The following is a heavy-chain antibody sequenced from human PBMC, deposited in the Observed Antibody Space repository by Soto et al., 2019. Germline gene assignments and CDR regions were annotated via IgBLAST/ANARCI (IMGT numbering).Heavy chain of an antibody. D-gene: IGHD3-22*01. CDR3: VCPDYYDSSGYSPAVDY. J-gene: IGHJ4*02. V-gene: IGHV3-30*03. Sequence: QVQLVESGGGVVQPGRSLRLSCAASGFTFSSYGMHWVRQAPGKGLEWVAVISYDGSNNYYADSVKGRFTISRDNSKNTLYLQMNSLRAEDTAVYYCVCPDYYDSSGYSPAVDYWGQGTLVTVSS. CDR2: ISYDGSNN. CDR1: GFTFSSYG.